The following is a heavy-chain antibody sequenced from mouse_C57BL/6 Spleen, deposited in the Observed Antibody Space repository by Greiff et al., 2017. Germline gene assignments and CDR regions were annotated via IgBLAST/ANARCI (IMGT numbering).Heavy chain of an antibody. CDR3: AIPSHLAGFAY. J-gene: IGHJ3*01. CDR2: IHPSASDT. Sequence: VQLQQSGAELVKPGASVKVSCKASGYTFTSYWLHWVKQRPGQGLEWIGRIHPSASDTNYNQKFKGKATLTVDKSSSTAYMQLSSLTSEDSAVYYCAIPSHLAGFAYWGQGTLVTVSA. CDR1: GYTFTSYW. V-gene: IGHV1-74*01. D-gene: IGHD1-2*01.